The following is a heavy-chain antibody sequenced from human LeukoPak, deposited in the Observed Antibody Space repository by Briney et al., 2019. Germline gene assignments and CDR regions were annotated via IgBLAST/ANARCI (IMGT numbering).Heavy chain of an antibody. V-gene: IGHV3-23*01. D-gene: IGHD2-2*01. J-gene: IGHJ6*02. Sequence: PGGSLRLSCAASGFTFSRYYMAWVRQTPGKGLEWVSGISGNGLKTFYADSVKGRFTISRDNSKKTVDLEMNNLRVEDSAIFYCAKIVVPAAFYFYGMDVWGPGTTVTVSS. CDR3: AKIVVPAAFYFYGMDV. CDR1: GFTFSRYY. CDR2: ISGNGLKT.